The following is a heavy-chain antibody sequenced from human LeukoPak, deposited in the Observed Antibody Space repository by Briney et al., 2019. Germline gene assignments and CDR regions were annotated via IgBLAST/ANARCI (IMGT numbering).Heavy chain of an antibody. Sequence: PGGSLRLSCGASGFTFSSYAMSWVRQAPGKGLEWVSAISGSGGSTYYADSVKGRFTISRDNSKNTLYLQMNSLRAEDTAVYYCAKVGDGSGWYYFDYWGQGTLVTVSS. CDR1: GFTFSSYA. V-gene: IGHV3-23*01. J-gene: IGHJ4*02. CDR2: ISGSGGST. D-gene: IGHD6-19*01. CDR3: AKVGDGSGWYYFDY.